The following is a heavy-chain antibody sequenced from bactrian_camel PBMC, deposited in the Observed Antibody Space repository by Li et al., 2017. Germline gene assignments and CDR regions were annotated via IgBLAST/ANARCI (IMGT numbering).Heavy chain of an antibody. Sequence: VQLVESGGGSAQEGGSLTLSCTFSTNVYCMGWFRQAPGKRREGVAIIYTPGGTTDYAEAVKGRFTISQDNAKNTLYLQMNSLNSEDTAMYFCAAKERAGSWLIPRWYVYWGQGTQVTVS. V-gene: IGHV3S54*01. J-gene: IGHJ4*01. CDR2: IYTPGGTT. CDR1: TNVYCM. D-gene: IGHD6*01. CDR3: AAKERAGSWLIPRWYVY.